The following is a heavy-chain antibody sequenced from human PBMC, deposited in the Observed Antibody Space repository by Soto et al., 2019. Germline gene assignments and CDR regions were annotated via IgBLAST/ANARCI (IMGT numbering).Heavy chain of an antibody. J-gene: IGHJ6*03. CDR1: GLTFSSYV. CDR3: AIGYYGSGSYSSYCYYMDV. Sequence: GGSLRLACAAYGLTFSSYVMHWVRQAPGKGLEWVAVIWYDGSNKYYADSVKGRFTISRDNSKNTLYLQMNSLRAEDTAVYYCAIGYYGSGSYSSYCYYMDVWGKGTTVPGYS. CDR2: IWYDGSNK. V-gene: IGHV3-33*01. D-gene: IGHD3-10*01.